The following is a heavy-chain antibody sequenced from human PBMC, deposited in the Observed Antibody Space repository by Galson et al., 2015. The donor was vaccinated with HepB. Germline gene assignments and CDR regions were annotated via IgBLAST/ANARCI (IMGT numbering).Heavy chain of an antibody. J-gene: IGHJ3*02. Sequence: SLRLSCAASGFTFSSYWMHWVRQAPGKGLVWVSRINSVGSSTSYADSVKGRFTISRDNAENTLYLQMNSLRAEDTAVYYCARGPVDSPGAFDIWGQGTMVTVSS. CDR1: GFTFSSYW. V-gene: IGHV3-74*01. CDR3: ARGPVDSPGAFDI. D-gene: IGHD2-15*01. CDR2: INSVGSST.